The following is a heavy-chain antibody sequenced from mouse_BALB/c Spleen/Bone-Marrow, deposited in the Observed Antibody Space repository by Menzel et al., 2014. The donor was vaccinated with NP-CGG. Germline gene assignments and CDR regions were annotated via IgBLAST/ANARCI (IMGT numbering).Heavy chain of an antibody. V-gene: IGHV8-8*01. CDR3: ARIAHYYGYVY. J-gene: IGHJ2*01. D-gene: IGHD1-2*01. CDR1: GFSLTTSGMG. CDR2: IWWDDDK. Sequence: QVTLKVSGPGILQPSQTLSLPCSFSGFSLTTSGMGVGWIRQPSGKGLEWLTHIWWDDDKRYNPALKSRLTISKDTSSNQVFLKIASVDTADTATYYCARIAHYYGYVYWGQGTTLTVSS.